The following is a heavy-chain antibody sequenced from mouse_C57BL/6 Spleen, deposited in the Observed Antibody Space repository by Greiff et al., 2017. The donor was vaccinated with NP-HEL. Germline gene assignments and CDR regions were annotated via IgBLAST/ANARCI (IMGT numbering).Heavy chain of an antibody. D-gene: IGHD2-5*01. CDR3: TRNAYYSNYVRTWFAY. CDR1: GYTFTDYE. V-gene: IGHV1-15*01. J-gene: IGHJ3*01. Sequence: VQLQQSGAELVRPGASVTLSCKASGYTFTDYEMHWVKQTPVHGLEWIGALDPETGGTAYNQKFKGKAILTADKSSSTAYMELRSLTSEDSAVYYCTRNAYYSNYVRTWFAYWGQGTLVTVSA. CDR2: LDPETGGT.